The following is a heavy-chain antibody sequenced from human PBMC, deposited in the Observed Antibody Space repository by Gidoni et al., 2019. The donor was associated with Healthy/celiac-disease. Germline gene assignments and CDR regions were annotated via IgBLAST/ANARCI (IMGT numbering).Heavy chain of an antibody. J-gene: IGHJ4*02. CDR3: ARDTGDYGDFPCDY. CDR2: IWYDGSNK. Sequence: QVQLVESGGGVVQPGRSLRLSCAASGFTFSSYGMHWVRQAPGKGLEWVAVIWYDGSNKYYADSVKGRFTISRDNSKNTLYLQMNSLRAEDTAVYYCARDTGDYGDFPCDYWGQGTLVTVSS. CDR1: GFTFSSYG. D-gene: IGHD4-17*01. V-gene: IGHV3-33*01.